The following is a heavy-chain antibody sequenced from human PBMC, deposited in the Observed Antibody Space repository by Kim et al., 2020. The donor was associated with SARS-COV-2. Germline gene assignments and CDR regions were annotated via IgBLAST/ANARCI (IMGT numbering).Heavy chain of an antibody. Sequence: GGSLRLSCAASGFTFSDYYMSWIRQAPGKGLEWVSYISSSSSYTNYADSVKGRFTISRDNAKNSLYLQMNSLRAEDTAVYYCARRPRLVGAYNGPQKNDAFDIWGQGTMVTVSS. V-gene: IGHV3-11*06. J-gene: IGHJ3*02. CDR2: ISSSSSYT. D-gene: IGHD1-26*01. CDR1: GFTFSDYY. CDR3: ARRPRLVGAYNGPQKNDAFDI.